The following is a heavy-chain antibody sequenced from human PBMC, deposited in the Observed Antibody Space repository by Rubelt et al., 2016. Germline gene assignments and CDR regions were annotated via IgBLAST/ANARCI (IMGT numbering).Heavy chain of an antibody. CDR2: INAGNGNT. V-gene: IGHV1-3*01. J-gene: IGHJ4*02. CDR1: GYTFTSYA. D-gene: IGHD2-15*01. CDR3: ARADIVVVVAASNPLDY. Sequence: QVQLVQSGAEVKKPGASVKVSCKASGYTFTSYAMHWVRQAPGQRLEWMGWINAGNGNTKYSQKFQGRVTITRDTSASTAYMELSSLRSEDTAVYYCARADIVVVVAASNPLDYWGQGTLVTVSS.